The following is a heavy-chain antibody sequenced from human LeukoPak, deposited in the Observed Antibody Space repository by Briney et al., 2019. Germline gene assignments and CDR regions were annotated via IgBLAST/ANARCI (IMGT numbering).Heavy chain of an antibody. CDR3: ASDYYDSSGYYSLDY. CDR2: ISSSGSTI. CDR1: GFTFSDYY. J-gene: IGHJ4*02. V-gene: IGHV3-11*04. Sequence: GGSLRLSCAASGFTFSDYYMSWIRQAPGKGLEWVSYISSSGSTIYYADSVKDRFTISRDNAKNSLYLQMNSLRAEDTAVYYCASDYYDSSGYYSLDYWGQGTLVTVSS. D-gene: IGHD3-22*01.